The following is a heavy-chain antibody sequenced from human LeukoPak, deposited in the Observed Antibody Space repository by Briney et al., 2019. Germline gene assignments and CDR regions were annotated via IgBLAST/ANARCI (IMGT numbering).Heavy chain of an antibody. CDR2: INPNSGGT. Sequence: ASVKVSCKASGYTFTGYYMHWVRQAPGQGLEWMRWINPNSGGTNYAQKFQGRVTMTRDTSISTAYMELSRLRSDDTAVYYCARDFWSGYFSQSNWFDPWGQGTLVTVSS. J-gene: IGHJ5*02. V-gene: IGHV1-2*02. CDR1: GYTFTGYY. D-gene: IGHD3-3*01. CDR3: ARDFWSGYFSQSNWFDP.